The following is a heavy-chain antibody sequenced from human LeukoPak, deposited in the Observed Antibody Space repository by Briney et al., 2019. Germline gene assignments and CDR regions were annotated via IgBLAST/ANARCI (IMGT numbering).Heavy chain of an antibody. V-gene: IGHV3-9*01. J-gene: IGHJ4*02. Sequence: PGGSLRLSCAASGFTFDDYAMHWVRQAPGKGLEWVSGISWNSAYVGYADSVKGRFTISRDNAKNSLYLQMNSLRAEDTAVYYCARGAYTAMVTSFDYWGQGTLVTVSS. CDR3: ARGAYTAMVTSFDY. CDR2: ISWNSAYV. D-gene: IGHD5-18*01. CDR1: GFTFDDYA.